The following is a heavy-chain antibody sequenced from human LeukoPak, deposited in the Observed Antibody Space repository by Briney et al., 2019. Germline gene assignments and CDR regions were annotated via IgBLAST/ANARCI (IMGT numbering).Heavy chain of an antibody. V-gene: IGHV1-2*02. CDR2: INPNSGGT. CDR3: ARDRYDSSGVHDY. D-gene: IGHD3-22*01. Sequence: ASVNVSCKASGYTFTGYYMHWVRQAPGQGLEWMGWINPNSGGTNYAQKFQGRVTMTRDTSISTAYMELSRLRSDDTAVYYCARDRYDSSGVHDYWGQGTLVTVSS. J-gene: IGHJ4*02. CDR1: GYTFTGYY.